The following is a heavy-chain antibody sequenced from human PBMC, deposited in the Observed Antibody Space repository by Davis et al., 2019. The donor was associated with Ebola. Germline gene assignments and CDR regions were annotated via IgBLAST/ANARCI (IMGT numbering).Heavy chain of an antibody. V-gene: IGHV1-18*01. CDR2: ISAYNGNT. CDR1: GGTFSSYA. CDR3: ARGRPREDV. J-gene: IGHJ6*02. Sequence: ASVKVSCKASGGTFSSYAISWVRQAPGQGLEWMGWISAYNGNTNYAQKLQGRVTMTTDTSTSTAYMELSSLRSEDTAVYYCARGRPREDVWGQGTTVTASS.